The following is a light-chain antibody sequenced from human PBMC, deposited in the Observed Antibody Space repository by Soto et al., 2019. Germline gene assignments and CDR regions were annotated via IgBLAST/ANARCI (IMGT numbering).Light chain of an antibody. Sequence: DIQMTQSPSSLSASVGDRVTITCRASQSINSNLNWYQQKPGRAPELLIYAASSLHSGVSSRFSGSVSGTDFTLTISSLQPEDFATYYCQQSHSTPRTFGQGNKVEIK. V-gene: IGKV1-39*01. CDR3: QQSHSTPRT. CDR1: QSINSN. J-gene: IGKJ1*01. CDR2: AAS.